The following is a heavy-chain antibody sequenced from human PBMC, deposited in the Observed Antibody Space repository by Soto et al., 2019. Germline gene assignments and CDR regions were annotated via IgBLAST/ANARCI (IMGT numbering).Heavy chain of an antibody. J-gene: IGHJ4*02. CDR1: GFTFSSYG. CDR3: AGTDYGGTYFDY. Sequence: PGGSLRLSCAASGFTFSSYGMHWVRQAPGKGLEWVAVIWYDGSNKYYADSVKGRFTISRDNSKNTLYLQMNSLRAEDTAVYYCAGTDYGGTYFDYWGQGTLVTVSS. D-gene: IGHD4-17*01. CDR2: IWYDGSNK. V-gene: IGHV3-33*01.